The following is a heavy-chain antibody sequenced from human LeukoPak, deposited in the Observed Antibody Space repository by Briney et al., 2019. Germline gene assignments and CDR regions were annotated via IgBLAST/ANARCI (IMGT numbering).Heavy chain of an antibody. V-gene: IGHV3-33*06. CDR3: AKPTSGSGSFLIDF. Sequence: QSGGSLRLSCAASGFTFRNYGMHWLRQAPGKGLEWVAVIWDDGSSKYYADSVKGRFTISRDNSKSTLYLQMNSLRAEDTAVYYCAKPTSGSGSFLIDFWGQGVLVTVSS. CDR1: GFTFRNYG. D-gene: IGHD1-26*01. J-gene: IGHJ4*02. CDR2: IWDDGSSK.